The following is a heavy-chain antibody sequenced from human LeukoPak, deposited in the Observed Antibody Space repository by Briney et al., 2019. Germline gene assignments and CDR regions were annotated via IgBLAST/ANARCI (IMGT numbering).Heavy chain of an antibody. CDR2: INWNGGST. CDR3: ARDLHYYVAMDV. J-gene: IGHJ6*02. V-gene: IGHV3-20*04. CDR1: GFTFDDYG. Sequence: GGSLRLSCAASGFTFDDYGMSWVRQAPGKGLEWVSGINWNGGSTGYADSVKGRFTISRDNAKNSLYLQVSSLRAEDTAWYYCARDLHYYVAMDVWGQGTTVTVSS. D-gene: IGHD3-10*02.